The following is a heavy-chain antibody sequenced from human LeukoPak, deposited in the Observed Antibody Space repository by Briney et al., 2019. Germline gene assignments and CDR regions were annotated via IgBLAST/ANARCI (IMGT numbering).Heavy chain of an antibody. Sequence: GGSLRLSCAASGFTFSSYSMNWVRQAPGKGLEWVGRSRDKAHSYTTEYAASVKGRFTISRDGSENSLFLQMNSLTHEDTAVYYCTTHAHSGTYSFDSWGQGTLVTVSS. D-gene: IGHD1-26*01. V-gene: IGHV3-72*01. CDR3: TTHAHSGTYSFDS. CDR2: SRDKAHSYTT. J-gene: IGHJ4*02. CDR1: GFTFSSYS.